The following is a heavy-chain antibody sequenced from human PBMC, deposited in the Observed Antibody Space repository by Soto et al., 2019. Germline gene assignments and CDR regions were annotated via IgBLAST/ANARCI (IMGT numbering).Heavy chain of an antibody. CDR3: ASVGSNYDNSGYYLP. D-gene: IGHD3-22*01. V-gene: IGHV4-4*02. CDR1: GCSVSSSNW. Sequence: LSLTCIVSGCSVSSSNWWNWARQHPGKGLEWIGEIYHSGSTTYNPSLKSRATISVDKSENQFSLRLKSVTAADTAVYYCASVGSNYDNSGYYLPWGPGTLVTVS. J-gene: IGHJ5*02. CDR2: IYHSGST.